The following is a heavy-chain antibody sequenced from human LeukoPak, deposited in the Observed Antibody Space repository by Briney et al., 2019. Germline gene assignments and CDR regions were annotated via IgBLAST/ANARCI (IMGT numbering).Heavy chain of an antibody. Sequence: GGSQRLSCAASGFTFSRHWMSWVRQAPGKGLEWVANINQDGSEKYYVDSVKGRFTISRDNANNSLYLQMNSLRAEDTAVYYCAREGYWGQGTLVTVSS. CDR3: AREGY. CDR1: GFTFSRHW. V-gene: IGHV3-7*01. J-gene: IGHJ4*02. CDR2: INQDGSEK.